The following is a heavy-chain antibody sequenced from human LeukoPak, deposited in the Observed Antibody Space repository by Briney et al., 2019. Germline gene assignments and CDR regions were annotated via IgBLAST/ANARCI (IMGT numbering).Heavy chain of an antibody. D-gene: IGHD2-15*01. V-gene: IGHV4-61*02. CDR1: GGSISSGSYY. CDR2: IYTSGST. CDR3: ARGGPTIVVVVEPHFDY. J-gene: IGHJ4*02. Sequence: NPSQTLSLTCTVSGGSISSGSYYWSWIRQPAGKGLEWIGRIYTSGSTNYNPPLKSRVTISVDTSKNQFSLKLSSVTAADTAVYYCARGGPTIVVVVEPHFDYWGQGTLVTVSS.